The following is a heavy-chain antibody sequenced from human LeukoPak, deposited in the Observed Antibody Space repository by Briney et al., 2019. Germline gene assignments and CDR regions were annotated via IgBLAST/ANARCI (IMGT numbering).Heavy chain of an antibody. V-gene: IGHV5-51*01. D-gene: IGHD2-2*01. J-gene: IGHJ4*02. Sequence: GESLKISCKGSGYSFTNYWIGWVRQMPGKGLEWMGIIYPGDSDTRYSPSFQGLVTISADKSISTAYLQWSSLKASDTSIYYCARQYCTSTTCYHREFDFWGQGTLVTVSS. CDR1: GYSFTNYW. CDR2: IYPGDSDT. CDR3: ARQYCTSTTCYHREFDF.